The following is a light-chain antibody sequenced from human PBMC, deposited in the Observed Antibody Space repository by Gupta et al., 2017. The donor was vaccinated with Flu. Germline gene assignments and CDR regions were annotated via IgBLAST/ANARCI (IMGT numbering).Light chain of an antibody. CDR3: SSYTSYSNISV. Sequence: ITNTSTGTSSDVAAYNYVSWYQQHPGNAPKLMIYEVSDRPSGVSHRFSGSKSGNTASMTISGLQAEDEADYYCSSYTSYSNISVFGTGTKVTVL. CDR1: SSDVAAYNY. CDR2: EVS. J-gene: IGLJ1*01. V-gene: IGLV2-14*01.